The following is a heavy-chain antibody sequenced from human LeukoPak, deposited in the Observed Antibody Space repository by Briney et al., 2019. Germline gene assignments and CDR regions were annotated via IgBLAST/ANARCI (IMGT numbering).Heavy chain of an antibody. CDR3: ARGLVVDAFDI. D-gene: IGHD2-15*01. J-gene: IGHJ3*02. V-gene: IGHV4-34*01. Sequence: TSETLSLTCAVYGGSFSGYYWSWIRQPPGKGLEWIGEINHSGSTNYNPSLKSRVTISVDTSKNQFSLKLSPVTAADTAVYYCARGLVVDAFDIWGQGTMVTVSS. CDR1: GGSFSGYY. CDR2: INHSGST.